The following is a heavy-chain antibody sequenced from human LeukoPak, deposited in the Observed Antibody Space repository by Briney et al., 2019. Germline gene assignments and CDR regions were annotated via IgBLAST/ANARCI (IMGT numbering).Heavy chain of an antibody. CDR3: AKAGWNSFFDY. J-gene: IGHJ4*02. Sequence: GGSLRLSCAASGVTFSSYAMNWVRQGPGKGLEWVSAINAGGGSTYYADSVKGRFTISRDNSKNTLYLQMNSLRAEDTAVYYCAKAGWNSFFDYWGQGTLVTVSS. V-gene: IGHV3-23*01. D-gene: IGHD1-7*01. CDR1: GVTFSSYA. CDR2: INAGGGST.